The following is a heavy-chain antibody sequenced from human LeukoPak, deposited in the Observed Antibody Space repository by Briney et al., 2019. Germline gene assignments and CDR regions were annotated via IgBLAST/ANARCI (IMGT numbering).Heavy chain of an antibody. CDR3: PKHAKFYYDSSGYLDY. CDR1: GFTFSSYA. V-gene: IGHV3-23*01. D-gene: IGHD3-22*01. CDR2: ISTTGGST. Sequence: GGSLRLSCAASGFTFSSYAMSWVRQAPGKGLEWVSAISTTGGSTDYADSVKGRFTISRDNAKNTLYLQMNSLRAEDTAVYYCPKHAKFYYDSSGYLDYWGQGTLVTASS. J-gene: IGHJ4*02.